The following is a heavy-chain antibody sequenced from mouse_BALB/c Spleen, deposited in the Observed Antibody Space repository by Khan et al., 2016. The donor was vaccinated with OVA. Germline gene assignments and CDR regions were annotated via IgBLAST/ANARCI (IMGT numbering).Heavy chain of an antibody. CDR2: ISTYYGDA. CDR3: AKGGGGDRFAY. CDR1: GYTFTDFT. V-gene: IGHV1S137*01. Sequence: QVQLKQSGAELVRPGVSVKISCKGSGYTFTDFTMHWVKQSHAKSVEWIGVISTYYGDATYNQKFKGKATMTVDKSSSTAYMELARLTSEDSAIYCCAKGGGGDRFAYWGQGTLVTVSA. J-gene: IGHJ3*01.